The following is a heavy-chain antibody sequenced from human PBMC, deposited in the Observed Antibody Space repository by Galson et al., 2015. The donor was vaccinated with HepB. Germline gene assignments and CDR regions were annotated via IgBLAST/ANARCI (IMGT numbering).Heavy chain of an antibody. D-gene: IGHD2/OR15-2a*01. CDR2: IDPVGGST. Sequence: SVKASCKASGYTFPNYYMHWVRQAPGQGLEWMGVIDPVGGSTTYAPKFQGRPTVTRDTSTSTVHMELRSLRFNDTAGYYGATDKYFDSLPVGVDYWGQGTLVTVSS. CDR3: ATDKYFDSLPVGVDY. CDR1: GYTFPNYY. J-gene: IGHJ4*02. V-gene: IGHV1-46*01.